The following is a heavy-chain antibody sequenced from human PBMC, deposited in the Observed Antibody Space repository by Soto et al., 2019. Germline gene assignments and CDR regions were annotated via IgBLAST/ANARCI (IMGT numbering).Heavy chain of an antibody. Sequence: AVKVSCKACGDTFYTYTFNWVRQAPGQGLEWMGRFVPMLDSANNAQTFQGRVNITADKSTSTVYMELSSLSSEDTAVYHCARSYCGGDCYWDSFDYWGQGTLVTVSS. D-gene: IGHD2-21*02. CDR2: FVPMLDSA. J-gene: IGHJ4*02. V-gene: IGHV1-69*08. CDR3: ARSYCGGDCYWDSFDY. CDR1: GDTFYTYT.